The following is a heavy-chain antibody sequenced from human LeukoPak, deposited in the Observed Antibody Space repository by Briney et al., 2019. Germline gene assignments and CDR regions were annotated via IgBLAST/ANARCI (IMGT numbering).Heavy chain of an antibody. V-gene: IGHV1-2*02. CDR3: ARDPSNSGYDYLYYFDY. J-gene: IGHJ4*02. D-gene: IGHD5-12*01. CDR1: GYTFTGYY. CDR2: INPDNGGT. Sequence: ASVKVSCKASGYTFTGYYMHWVRQAPGQGLEWMGWINPDNGGTNYAQKFQGRATMTRDMSISTAYMELSRLRSDDTAVYYCARDPSNSGYDYLYYFDYWGQGTLVTVSS.